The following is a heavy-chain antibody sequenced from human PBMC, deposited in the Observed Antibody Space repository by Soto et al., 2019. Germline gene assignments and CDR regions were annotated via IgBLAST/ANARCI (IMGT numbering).Heavy chain of an antibody. CDR2: IYWDDDK. V-gene: IGHV2-5*02. D-gene: IGHD3-3*01. CDR1: GFSLTTSGVG. Sequence: QITLNESGPTQVKPRQTLTLTCTFSGFSLTTSGVGVGWIRQSPGKAPEWLALIYWDDDKRYSPSLKSRLTITKDTSKNQVVLTMADLDPADTATYFCAHRVLRTVFGLVTTTAIYLDLWGQGTPVAVSS. CDR3: AHRVLRTVFGLVTTTAIYLDL. J-gene: IGHJ4*02.